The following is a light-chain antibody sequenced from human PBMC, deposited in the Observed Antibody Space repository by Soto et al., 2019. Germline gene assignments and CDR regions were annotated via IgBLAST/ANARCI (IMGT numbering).Light chain of an antibody. V-gene: IGKV3-11*01. CDR1: QSVSSN. J-gene: IGKJ2*01. CDR3: QQRSSWPT. Sequence: EIVLTQSPATLSLSPGERATLSCRASQSVSSNLASYQQKLGQAPRLLIYDAFNRATGIPARFSGSGSGTDFTLTISNLEPEDFAVYYCQQRSSWPTFGQGTKLEIK. CDR2: DAF.